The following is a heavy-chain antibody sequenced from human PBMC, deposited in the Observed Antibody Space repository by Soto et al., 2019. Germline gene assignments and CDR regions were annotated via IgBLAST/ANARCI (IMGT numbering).Heavy chain of an antibody. V-gene: IGHV3-33*01. CDR2: IWYDGSNK. D-gene: IGHD2-15*01. Sequence: GGSLRLSCAASGFTFSSYGMHWVRQAPGKGLEWVAVIWYDGSNKFYADSVKGRFTISRDISKNTLYLQMNSLRAEDTAVYYCAREGAVANDAFDIWGQGIMVTVSS. CDR3: AREGAVANDAFDI. CDR1: GFTFSSYG. J-gene: IGHJ3*02.